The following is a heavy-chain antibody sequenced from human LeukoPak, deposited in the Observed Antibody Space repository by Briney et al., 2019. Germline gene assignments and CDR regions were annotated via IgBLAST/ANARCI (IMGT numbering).Heavy chain of an antibody. V-gene: IGHV3-11*04. D-gene: IGHD4-23*01. CDR3: ATDRKVGTWDPRFNY. J-gene: IGHJ4*02. Sequence: GGSLRLSCAASGMRFSDFYMSWMRQAPGKGLEWISFISSNGNIIHYADSAKGRFTISRDNAKNSLYLQMNSLRAEDTAIYYCATDRKVGTWDPRFNYWGQGTLVTVSS. CDR2: ISSNGNII. CDR1: GMRFSDFY.